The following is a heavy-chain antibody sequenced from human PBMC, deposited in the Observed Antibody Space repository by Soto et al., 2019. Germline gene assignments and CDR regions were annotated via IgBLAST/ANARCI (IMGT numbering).Heavy chain of an antibody. J-gene: IGHJ4*02. D-gene: IGHD5-12*01. CDR1: GGSISSGDYY. Sequence: QVQLQESGPGLVKPSQTLSLTCTVSGGSISSGDYYWSWIRPPPGKGLEWIGYIYYSGSTYYNPSLKSRVTISVDTYKNQFSLKLSSVTAADTAVYYCARGNRIERWLQSSIFDYWGQGTLVTVSS. V-gene: IGHV4-30-4*01. CDR2: IYYSGST. CDR3: ARGNRIERWLQSSIFDY.